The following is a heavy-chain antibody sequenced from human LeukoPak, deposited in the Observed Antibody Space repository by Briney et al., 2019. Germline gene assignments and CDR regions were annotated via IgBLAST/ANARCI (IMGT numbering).Heavy chain of an antibody. Sequence: GGSLRLSCAASGFTFSSYAVSWVRQAPGKGLEWVSAISGSGGSTYYAASVKGRFTISRDNSKNTLYLQMNSVRAEDTAVYYCAKGSSYYDSSGHDAFDIWGQGTMVTVSS. V-gene: IGHV3-23*01. D-gene: IGHD3-22*01. J-gene: IGHJ3*02. CDR3: AKGSSYYDSSGHDAFDI. CDR2: ISGSGGST. CDR1: GFTFSSYA.